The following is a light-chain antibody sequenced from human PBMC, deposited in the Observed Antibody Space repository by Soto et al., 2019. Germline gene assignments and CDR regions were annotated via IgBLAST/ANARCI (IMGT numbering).Light chain of an antibody. CDR2: LDSDGSH. J-gene: IGLJ2*01. CDR1: SGHSSYA. V-gene: IGLV4-69*01. Sequence: QPVLTQSPSASASLGASVKLTCTLSSGHSSYAIAWHQQQSEKGPRYLMRLDSDGSHTKGDGIPDRFSGSSSGAERYLTISSLQSDDEADYYCQTWGTGIQVFGGGTKLTVL. CDR3: QTWGTGIQV.